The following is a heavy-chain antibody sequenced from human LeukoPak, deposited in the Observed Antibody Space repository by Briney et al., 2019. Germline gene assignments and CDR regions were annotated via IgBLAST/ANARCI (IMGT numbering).Heavy chain of an antibody. Sequence: ASVKVSCKASGYTFSGYYMHWVRQAPGQGLEWMGWINPNSGGTNYAQKFQGRVTMTRDTSISTAYMELSRLRSDDTAVYYCARDICSSTSCHIEYWGQGTLVTVSS. D-gene: IGHD2-2*01. CDR1: GYTFSGYY. CDR2: INPNSGGT. CDR3: ARDICSSTSCHIEY. J-gene: IGHJ4*02. V-gene: IGHV1-2*02.